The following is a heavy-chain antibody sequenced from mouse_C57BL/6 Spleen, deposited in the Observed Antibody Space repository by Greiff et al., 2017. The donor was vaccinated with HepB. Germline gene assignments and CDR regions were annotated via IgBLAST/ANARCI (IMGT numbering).Heavy chain of an antibody. D-gene: IGHD6-2*01. J-gene: IGHJ2*01. CDR1: GYTFTDYE. Sequence: QVQLQQSGAELVRPGASVTLSCKASGYTFTDYEMHWVKQTPVHGLEWIGAIDPETGGTAYNQKFKGKAILTADKSSSTAYMDLRSMTSEDSDVYYCTRTTVSHFDYWGQGTTLTVSS. CDR2: IDPETGGT. V-gene: IGHV1-15*01. CDR3: TRTTVSHFDY.